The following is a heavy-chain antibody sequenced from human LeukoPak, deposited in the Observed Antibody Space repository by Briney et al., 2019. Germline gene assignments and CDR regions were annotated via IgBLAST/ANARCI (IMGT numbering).Heavy chain of an antibody. J-gene: IGHJ4*02. CDR3: AGQSSRSEFGY. Sequence: GGSLRLSCAASGFTFSSYAMSWVRQAPGKGLEWVANIKQDGSEKYYVDSVKGRFTIFRDNAKNSLYLQMNSLRAEDTAVYYCAGQSSRSEFGYWGQGTLVTVSS. CDR2: IKQDGSEK. CDR1: GFTFSSYA. V-gene: IGHV3-7*01. D-gene: IGHD5/OR15-5a*01.